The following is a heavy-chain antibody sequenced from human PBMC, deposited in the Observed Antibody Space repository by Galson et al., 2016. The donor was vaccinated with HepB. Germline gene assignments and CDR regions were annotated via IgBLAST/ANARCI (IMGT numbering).Heavy chain of an antibody. CDR3: ARRSSDAFDI. CDR1: GSRFTSYW. J-gene: IGHJ3*02. V-gene: IGHV5-51*01. Sequence: QSGAEVTKPGQSLKISCEGSGSRFTSYWIGWVRQMPGKGLEWMGTIYPGDSDTRYSPSSQGQVTISADKSISAAYLQWNSLKASDTAIYYCARRSSDAFDIWGQGTMVTVAS. D-gene: IGHD3-10*01. CDR2: IYPGDSDT.